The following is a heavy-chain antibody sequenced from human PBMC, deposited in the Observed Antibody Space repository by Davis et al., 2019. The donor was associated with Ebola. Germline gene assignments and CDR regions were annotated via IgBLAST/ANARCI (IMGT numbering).Heavy chain of an antibody. CDR3: AKDKDSSGWDY. Sequence: PGGSLRLSCAASGFTFTDYAMSWVRQAPGKGLECVSGISGSGGSTYYADSVKGRFTISRDNSRSTLYLQMNSLRAEDTAVYYCAKDKDSSGWDYWGQGTLVTVSS. J-gene: IGHJ4*02. CDR1: GFTFTDYA. V-gene: IGHV3-23*01. CDR2: ISGSGGST. D-gene: IGHD6-19*01.